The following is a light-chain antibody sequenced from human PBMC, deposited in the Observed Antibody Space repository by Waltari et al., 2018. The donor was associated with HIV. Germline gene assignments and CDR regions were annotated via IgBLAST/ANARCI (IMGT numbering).Light chain of an antibody. CDR2: DVS. J-gene: IGLJ2*01. V-gene: IGLV2-14*03. CDR1: TSDIGPSHS. Sequence: QSALTQPASMSGSPGPSITISCAGPTSDIGPSHSVSWYQQHTDRAPKLIIYDVSYRPSGVDSRFSGSKSGNTASLTISDLRSDDEAVYYCSSYRTTFIFGAGTKLNVL. CDR3: SSYRTTFI.